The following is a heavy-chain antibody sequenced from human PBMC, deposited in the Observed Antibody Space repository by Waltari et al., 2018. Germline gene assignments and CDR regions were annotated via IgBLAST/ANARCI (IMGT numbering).Heavy chain of an antibody. CDR3: VREVFGSGWRESYFFDY. CDR2: INWSGART. Sequence: EVQLVESGGGMVRPGGSLRLSCASSGFTFNDYGRSWVGQVPGKGLEWVSGINWSGARTSYADSVMGRFTVSRDNAMNSLYLEMSSLRAEDTALYYCVREVFGSGWRESYFFDYWGQGTLVTVSS. J-gene: IGHJ4*02. D-gene: IGHD6-19*01. CDR1: GFTFNDYG. V-gene: IGHV3-20*04.